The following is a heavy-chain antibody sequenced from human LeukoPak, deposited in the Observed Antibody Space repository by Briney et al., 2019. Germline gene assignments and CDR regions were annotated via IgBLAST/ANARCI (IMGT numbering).Heavy chain of an antibody. CDR1: GFNFRRYW. CDR3: ARDGMGGIKAFDM. J-gene: IGHJ3*02. CDR2: IKPDGSQK. Sequence: QSGGSLRLSCVGSGFNFRRYWMSWVRQAPGKGLEWVANIKPDGSQKYFVDSVRGRFTISRDNAKNSVYLQMTSLRAEDTALYYCARDGMGGIKAFDMWGQGTVVTVSS. D-gene: IGHD3-10*01. V-gene: IGHV3-7*05.